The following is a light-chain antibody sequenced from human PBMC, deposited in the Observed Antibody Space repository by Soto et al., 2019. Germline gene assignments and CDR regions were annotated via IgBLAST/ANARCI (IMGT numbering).Light chain of an antibody. CDR1: HYVSSS. V-gene: IGKV1-5*03. CDR2: KTS. CDR3: QQYNTYPWT. J-gene: IGKJ1*01. Sequence: DIQMTQSPSTLSAFVGERVTITCRASHYVSSSLAWYQQKPGKAPKLMIYKTSILESGVPSRFSGSASGTEFTLSISSLKPDDFATYWCQQYNTYPWTFDQGTKVEIK.